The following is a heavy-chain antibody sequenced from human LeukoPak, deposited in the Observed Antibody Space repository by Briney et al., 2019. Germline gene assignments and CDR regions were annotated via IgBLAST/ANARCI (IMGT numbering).Heavy chain of an antibody. V-gene: IGHV3-23*01. D-gene: IGHD5-18*01. CDR3: AKEFSPYGYRGLDH. CDR1: GLTVSTYA. J-gene: IGHJ4*02. CDR2: ISASGGST. Sequence: GRSLRLSCAASGLTVSTYAMSWVRQAPGKGLEWVSAISASGGSTYYADSVQGRFTISRDNSKHTLYLQMRSLGAEDTAVYYCAKEFSPYGYRGLDHWGQGALVTVSS.